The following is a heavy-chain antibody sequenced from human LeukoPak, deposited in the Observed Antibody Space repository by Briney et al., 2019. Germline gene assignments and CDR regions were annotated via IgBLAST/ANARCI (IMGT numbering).Heavy chain of an antibody. D-gene: IGHD4-17*01. J-gene: IGHJ4*02. CDR2: IYHSGST. CDR3: AREFYTVSGQSL. CDR1: GGAISSGYYY. V-gene: IGHV4-30-4*01. Sequence: PSQTLSLTCTVSGGAISSGYYYWSWSRQPPGKGLEWIGFIYHSGSTYYSPSLKSRVTISVDTSKSQFSLKLSSVTAADTAVYYCAREFYTVSGQSLWGQGTPVTVSS.